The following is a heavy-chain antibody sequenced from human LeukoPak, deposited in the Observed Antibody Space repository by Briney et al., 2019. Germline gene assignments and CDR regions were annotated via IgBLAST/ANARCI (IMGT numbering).Heavy chain of an antibody. D-gene: IGHD3-3*01. Sequence: SETLSLTCTVSGGSISDYYWNWLRQPPGKRLEWIGYIYYSGSTTYNPSLKSRVTMSVDTAKNQFSLKLRSVTAADTAVYFCARGDFCSKSNCYLRPMDVWGKGTTVTVSS. CDR1: GGSISDYY. CDR3: ARGDFCSKSNCYLRPMDV. V-gene: IGHV4-59*01. J-gene: IGHJ6*03. CDR2: IYYSGST.